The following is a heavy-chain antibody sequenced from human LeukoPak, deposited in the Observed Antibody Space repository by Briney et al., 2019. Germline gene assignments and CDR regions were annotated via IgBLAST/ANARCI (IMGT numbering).Heavy chain of an antibody. D-gene: IGHD4-11*01. J-gene: IGHJ4*02. CDR2: IWYDGGIK. Sequence: GRSLRLSCVASGFSFGFNTYGMQWVRQTPGKGLEWVAVIWYDGGIKYYGDAVKGRFTVSRDNSKNTLYLQMDSLRGEDTAVYYCAKDFHTVTTFDYWGQGTLVTVSS. CDR3: AKDFHTVTTFDY. V-gene: IGHV3-33*06. CDR1: GFSFGFNTYG.